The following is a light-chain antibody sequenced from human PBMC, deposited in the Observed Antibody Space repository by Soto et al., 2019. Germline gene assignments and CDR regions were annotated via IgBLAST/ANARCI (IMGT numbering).Light chain of an antibody. J-gene: IGLJ2*01. CDR3: ASSASARIRV. V-gene: IGLV2-14*01. CDR1: SSDIGAYNS. Sequence: QSVLTQPASVSASPGQSITISCTGTSSDIGAYNSVSWYQQHPGKAPQLMIYDVSYRPSGISSRFSGSKSGNTASLTISGLQADDATDYYCASSASARIRVFGGGTQLTVL. CDR2: DVS.